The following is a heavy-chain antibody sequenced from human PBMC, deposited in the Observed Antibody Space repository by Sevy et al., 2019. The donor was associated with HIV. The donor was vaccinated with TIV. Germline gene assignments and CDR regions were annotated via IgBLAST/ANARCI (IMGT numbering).Heavy chain of an antibody. CDR1: GFTFSNAW. J-gene: IGHJ6*02. CDR2: IKSKTDGGTK. V-gene: IGHV3-15*01. Sequence: GGSLRLSCAASGFTFSNAWMSWVRQAPGKGLEWVGRIKSKTDGGTKDYVAPGKGRFTISRDDPKNTLFLQMTRLKTEDTAVYYCSKDPTIVLLVTDGMDVWGQGTTVTVSS. CDR3: SKDPTIVLLVTDGMDV. D-gene: IGHD2-8*02.